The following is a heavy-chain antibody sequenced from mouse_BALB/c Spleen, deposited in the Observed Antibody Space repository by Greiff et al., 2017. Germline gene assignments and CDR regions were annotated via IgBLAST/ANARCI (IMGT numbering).Heavy chain of an antibody. D-gene: IGHD2-1*01. Sequence: LVKTGASVKISCKASGYSFTGYYMHWVKQSHGKSLEWIGYISCYNGATSYNQKFKGKATFTVDTSSSTAYMQFNSLTSEDSAVYYCARYGNYGYYYAMDYGGQGTSVTVSS. CDR2: ISCYNGAT. V-gene: IGHV1S34*01. CDR3: ARYGNYGYYYAMDY. J-gene: IGHJ4*01. CDR1: GYSFTGYY.